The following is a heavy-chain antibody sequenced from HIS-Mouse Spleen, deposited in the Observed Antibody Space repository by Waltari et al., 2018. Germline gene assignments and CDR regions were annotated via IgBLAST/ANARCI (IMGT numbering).Heavy chain of an antibody. CDR1: GGTFSSYA. V-gene: IGHV1-69*01. D-gene: IGHD6-13*01. J-gene: IGHJ3*02. CDR2: IIPIFGTA. CDR3: ASDPYSSSWRSHPHAFDI. Sequence: QVQLVQSRAEVKKPGSSVKVSCKASGGTFSSYAISWVRQAPGQGLEWMGGIIPIFGTANYAQKFQGRVTITADESTSTAYMELSSLRSEDTAVYYCASDPYSSSWRSHPHAFDIWGQGTMVTVSS.